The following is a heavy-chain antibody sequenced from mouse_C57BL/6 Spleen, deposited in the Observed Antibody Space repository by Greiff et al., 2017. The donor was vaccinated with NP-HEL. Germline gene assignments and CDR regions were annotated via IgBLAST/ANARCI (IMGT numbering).Heavy chain of an antibody. D-gene: IGHD2-3*01. CDR3: ARRENDGYWFAY. CDR1: GFTFSSYG. J-gene: IGHJ3*01. Sequence: EVKVVESGGDLVKPGGSLKLSCAASGFTFSSYGMSWVRQTPDKRLEWVATISSGGSYTYYPDSVKGRFTISRDNAKNTLYLQMSSLKSEDTAMYYCARRENDGYWFAYWGQGTLVTVSA. V-gene: IGHV5-6*02. CDR2: ISSGGSYT.